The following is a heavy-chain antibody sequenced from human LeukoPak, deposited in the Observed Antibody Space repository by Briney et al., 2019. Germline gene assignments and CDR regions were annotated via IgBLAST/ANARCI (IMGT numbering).Heavy chain of an antibody. CDR2: IKQDGSEK. CDR3: AGDCGGDCSFDY. CDR1: GFTFSIYW. D-gene: IGHD2-21*02. V-gene: IGHV3-7*01. Sequence: GGSLRLSCAASGFTFSIYWMSWVRQAPGKGLEWVANIKQDGSEKYYVDSVKGRFTISRDNAKNSVYLQMNSLRAEDTAVYYCAGDCGGDCSFDYWGQGTLVTVSS. J-gene: IGHJ4*02.